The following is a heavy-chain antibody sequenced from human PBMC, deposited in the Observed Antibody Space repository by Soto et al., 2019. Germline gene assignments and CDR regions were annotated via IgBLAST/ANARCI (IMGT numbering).Heavy chain of an antibody. CDR2: IYPSDSDT. CDR1: GYNFASHL. Sequence: GESLKISCKGSGYNFASHLIGWVRQTPGKGLEWMGTIYPSDSDTRYSPSFQGQVSISADKSINTAYLQWSSLKASDTAIYFCVRRSDFDISGYSDFDYWGQGTRVTVSS. V-gene: IGHV5-51*01. CDR3: VRRSDFDISGYSDFDY. D-gene: IGHD5-12*01. J-gene: IGHJ4*02.